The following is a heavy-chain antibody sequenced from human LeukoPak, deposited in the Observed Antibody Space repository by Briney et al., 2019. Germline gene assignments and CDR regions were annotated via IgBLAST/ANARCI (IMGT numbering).Heavy chain of an antibody. D-gene: IGHD6-13*01. CDR1: GFTYSNYG. CDR2: INQDGSEK. V-gene: IGHV3-7*01. CDR3: VKVSVAAPGSDY. J-gene: IGHJ4*02. Sequence: GGSLRLSCAASGFTYSNYGMTWVRQAPGKGLEWVANINQDGSEKNYVDSVKGRFTISRDNAKNSLYLQMNSLRAEDTALYYCVKVSVAAPGSDYWGQGTLVTVS.